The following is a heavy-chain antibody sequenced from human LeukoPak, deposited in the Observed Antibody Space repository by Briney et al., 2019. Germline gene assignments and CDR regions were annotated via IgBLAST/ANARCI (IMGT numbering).Heavy chain of an antibody. Sequence: SETLSLTCTVSGGSISSYYWSWIRQPQGKGLEWIGYIYYSGSTNYNPSVKSRVAMSVDTSKQQLSLKLSSLTAADTAVYYCARGGTAVIASYAFDIWGQGTMVAVSS. V-gene: IGHV4-59*01. J-gene: IGHJ3*02. CDR3: ARGGTAVIASYAFDI. D-gene: IGHD4-17*01. CDR1: GGSISSYY. CDR2: IYYSGST.